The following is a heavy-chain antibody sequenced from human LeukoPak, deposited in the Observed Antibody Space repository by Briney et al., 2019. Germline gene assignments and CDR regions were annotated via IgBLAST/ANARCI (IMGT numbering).Heavy chain of an antibody. D-gene: IGHD3-22*01. J-gene: IGHJ4*02. CDR1: GGSISSGGYS. CDR3: ARDSSGYYSDY. V-gene: IGHV4-31*03. CDR2: IYYSGST. Sequence: PSETLSLTCTVSGGSISSGGYSWSWIRQHPGKGLEWIGYIYYSGSTYYNPSLKSRVTISVDTSKNQFSLKLSSVTAADTAVYYCARDSSGYYSDYWRQGTLVTVSS.